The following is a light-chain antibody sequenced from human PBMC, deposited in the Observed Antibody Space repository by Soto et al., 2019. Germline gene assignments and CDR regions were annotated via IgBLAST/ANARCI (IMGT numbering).Light chain of an antibody. CDR3: QQRSIWPPRIT. CDR1: QSASSN. Sequence: EIVVTEAPATRSVSAGGGAALSCRGSQSASSNLAWYQQKPCQAPRLLIYGASNRATGVPARFSGSGSGTDFTLTISSLESEDFAVYYCQQRSIWPPRITFGQGTRLDIK. V-gene: IGKV3-11*01. CDR2: GAS. J-gene: IGKJ5*01.